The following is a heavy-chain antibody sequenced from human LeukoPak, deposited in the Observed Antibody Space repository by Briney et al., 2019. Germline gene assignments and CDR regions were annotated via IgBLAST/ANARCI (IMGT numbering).Heavy chain of an antibody. J-gene: IGHJ4*02. CDR2: ISVYSDDT. D-gene: IGHD3-22*01. V-gene: IGHV1-18*01. CDR1: GYTFTNYA. Sequence: ASVKVSCKASGYTFTNYAISWVRQAPGQGLEWMGWISVYSDDTKSAQNLQGRITMTKDTSTSTAYMELRSLRSDDTAVYYCAREADSSGYFFRPDYWGQGTLVTASS. CDR3: AREADSSGYFFRPDY.